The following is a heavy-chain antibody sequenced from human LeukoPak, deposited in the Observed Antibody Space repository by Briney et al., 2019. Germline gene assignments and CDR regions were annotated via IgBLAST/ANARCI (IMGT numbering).Heavy chain of an antibody. CDR3: ARVEHSSWYGGEYFQH. CDR1: GFTFNNYW. D-gene: IGHD6-13*01. V-gene: IGHV3-7*01. J-gene: IGHJ1*01. CDR2: IKQDGSEK. Sequence: GGSLRLSCAASGFTFNNYWMNWVRQAPGKGLEWVANIKQDGSEKSYVDSVKGRFTISRDNAKNSLYLQMNSLRAEDTAVYYCARVEHSSWYGGEYFQHWGQGTLVTVSS.